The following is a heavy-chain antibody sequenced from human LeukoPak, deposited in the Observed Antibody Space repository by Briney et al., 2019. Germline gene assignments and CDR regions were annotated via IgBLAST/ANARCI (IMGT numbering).Heavy chain of an antibody. CDR2: LNGDGTRA. J-gene: IGHJ4*02. D-gene: IGHD4-17*01. CDR1: GFPFSSYW. CDR3: ARENGDFDY. V-gene: IGHV3-74*01. Sequence: GGSLRLSCAASGFPFSSYWMHWVRQAPGKGPVWVSRLNGDGTRATYADSVKGRFTISGDNAKNTLYLQMSSLRAEDTAVYYCARENGDFDYWGQGTLVTVSS.